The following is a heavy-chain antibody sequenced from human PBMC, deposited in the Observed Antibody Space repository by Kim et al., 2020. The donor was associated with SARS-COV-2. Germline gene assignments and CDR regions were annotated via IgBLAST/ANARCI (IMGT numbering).Heavy chain of an antibody. CDR3: AKDRRYSSSWTAGAGFD. CDR1: GFTFDDYA. V-gene: IGHV3-9*01. Sequence: GGSLRLSCAASGFTFDDYAMHWVRQAPGKGLEWVSGISWNSGSIGYADSVKGRFTISRDNAKNSLYLQMTSLRAEDTALYYCAKDRRYSSSWTAGAGFD. CDR2: ISWNSGSI. J-gene: IGHJ4*01. D-gene: IGHD6-13*01.